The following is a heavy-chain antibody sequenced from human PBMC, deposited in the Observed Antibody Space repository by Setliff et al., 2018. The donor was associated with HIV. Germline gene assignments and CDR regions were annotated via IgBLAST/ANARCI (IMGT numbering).Heavy chain of an antibody. Sequence: PSETLSLTCTVSGGSITSYYWSWSRQPAGKGLEWFGRIYISGSTNYNPSFESRVTMSIDTSRNQFSMKLSSVTAADTTMYYCARWVTTPTKGAFDIWGQGTVVTVSS. CDR2: IYISGST. V-gene: IGHV4-4*07. J-gene: IGHJ3*02. CDR1: GGSITSYY. D-gene: IGHD3-22*01. CDR3: ARWVTTPTKGAFDI.